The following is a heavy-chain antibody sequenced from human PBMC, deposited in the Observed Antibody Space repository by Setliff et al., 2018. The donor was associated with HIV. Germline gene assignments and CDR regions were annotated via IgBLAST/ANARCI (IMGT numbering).Heavy chain of an antibody. CDR3: ARLSGDTDEHFQY. D-gene: IGHD3-3*01. CDR2: IRSKTHGGRT. J-gene: IGHJ1*01. V-gene: IGHV3-49*04. Sequence: PGGSLRLSCTASEFTFGDYGVSWVRQAPGKGLEWVGFIRSKTHGGRTEYAASVKGRFTISRDDSKSIAYLQMTSLKTEDTAVYYCARLSGDTDEHFQYWGQGTLVTVSS. CDR1: EFTFGDYG.